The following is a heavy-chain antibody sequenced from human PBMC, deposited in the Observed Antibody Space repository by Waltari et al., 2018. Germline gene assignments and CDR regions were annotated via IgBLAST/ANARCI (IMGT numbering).Heavy chain of an antibody. D-gene: IGHD3-10*02. CDR2: IYTSGST. Sequence: QVQLQESGPGLVKPSQTLSLTCTVSGGSISSGSYYWSWIRQPAGKGLEWIGRIYTSGSTNYNPSLKSRVTISVDTSKNQFSLKLSSVTAADTAVYYCAGVFSNFDYWGQGTLVTVSS. CDR3: AGVFSNFDY. J-gene: IGHJ4*02. V-gene: IGHV4-61*02. CDR1: GGSISSGSYY.